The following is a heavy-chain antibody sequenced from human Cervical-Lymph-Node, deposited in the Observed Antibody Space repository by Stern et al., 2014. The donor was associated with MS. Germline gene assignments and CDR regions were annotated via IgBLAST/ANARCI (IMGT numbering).Heavy chain of an antibody. CDR2: IIPKYGTP. Sequence: VQLVQSGAEMKKPGSSVKVSCKASGGTFSNYAFNWVRQAPGQGLEWVGLIIPKYGTPNYEQKIKSRVTITADESTVDMYVTRLRSEDAAVYYCAIFHPPRWGQGTMVTVSS. CDR3: AIFHPPR. V-gene: IGHV1-69*01. J-gene: IGHJ3*01. CDR1: GGTFSNYA.